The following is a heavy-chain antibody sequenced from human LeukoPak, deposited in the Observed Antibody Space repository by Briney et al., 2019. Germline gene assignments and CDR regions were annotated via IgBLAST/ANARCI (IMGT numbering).Heavy chain of an antibody. J-gene: IGHJ4*02. CDR3: AREPSLGDY. CDR1: GFTFSSYS. D-gene: IGHD3-10*01. CDR2: ISSSSSTI. V-gene: IGHV3-48*01. Sequence: SGGSLRLSCAASGFTFSSYSMNWVRQAPGKGLEWVSYISSSSSTIYYADSVKGRFTISRDNAKNSLYLQMNSLRAEDTAVYYCAREPSLGDYWGQGTLVTVSS.